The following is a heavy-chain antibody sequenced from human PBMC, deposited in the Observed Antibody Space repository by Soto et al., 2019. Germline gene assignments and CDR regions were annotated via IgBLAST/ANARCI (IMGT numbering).Heavy chain of an antibody. D-gene: IGHD3-22*01. Sequence: GALVKVSCKASGGTFSSYAISWVRQAPGQGLEWMGGIIPIFGTANYAQKFQGRVTITADKSTSTAYMELSSLRSEDTAVYYCASATMNGAFDIWGQGTMVTVS. CDR3: ASATMNGAFDI. CDR2: IIPIFGTA. CDR1: GGTFSSYA. V-gene: IGHV1-69*06. J-gene: IGHJ3*02.